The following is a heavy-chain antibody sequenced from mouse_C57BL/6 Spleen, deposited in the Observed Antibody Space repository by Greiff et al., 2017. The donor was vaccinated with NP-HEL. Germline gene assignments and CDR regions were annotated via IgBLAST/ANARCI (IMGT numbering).Heavy chain of an antibody. Sequence: VKLQESGAELVRPGASVTLSCKASGYTFTDYEMHWVKQTPVHGLEWIGAIDPETGGTAYNQKFKGKAILTADKSSSTAYMELRSLTSEDSAVYYCTRLGVTTGVFDYWGQGTTLTVSS. CDR2: IDPETGGT. J-gene: IGHJ2*01. CDR1: GYTFTDYE. V-gene: IGHV1-15*01. D-gene: IGHD2-2*01. CDR3: TRLGVTTGVFDY.